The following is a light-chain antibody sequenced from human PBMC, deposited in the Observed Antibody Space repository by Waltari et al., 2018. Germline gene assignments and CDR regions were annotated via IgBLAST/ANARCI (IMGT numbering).Light chain of an antibody. J-gene: IGLJ1*01. V-gene: IGLV4-69*01. CDR2: VNNDGTH. CDR1: SGHSYYA. CDR3: QTWGPGIRV. Sequence: QLVLTQSPSASASLGASVKPTCILDSGHSYYAIAWNQQHPQQGPRFVMKVNNDGTHVRGVGIPSRFSGSASGPERYLTISSLQSEDEADYYWQTWGPGIRVFGTGAKVTV.